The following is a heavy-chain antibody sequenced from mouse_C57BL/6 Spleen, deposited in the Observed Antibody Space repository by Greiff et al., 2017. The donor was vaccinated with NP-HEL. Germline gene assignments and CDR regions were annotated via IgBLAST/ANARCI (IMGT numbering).Heavy chain of an antibody. CDR3: ARSGYYDYDDY. V-gene: IGHV1-76*01. D-gene: IGHD2-4*01. J-gene: IGHJ2*01. Sequence: QVQLQQSGAELVRPGASVKLSCKASGYTFTDYYINWVKQRPGQGLEWIARIYPGSGNTYYNEKFKGKATLTAEKSSSTAYMQLSSLTSEDSAVYFCARSGYYDYDDYWGQGTTLTVSS. CDR2: IYPGSGNT. CDR1: GYTFTDYY.